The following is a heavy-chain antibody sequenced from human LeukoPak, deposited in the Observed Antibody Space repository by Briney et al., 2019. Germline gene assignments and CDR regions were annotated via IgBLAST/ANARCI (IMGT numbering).Heavy chain of an antibody. D-gene: IGHD1-26*01. V-gene: IGHV4-59*01. CDR2: LHDSEST. CDR3: ARGDASGRPGIGFDF. CDR1: GGSISNSY. Sequence: SETLSLTCTVSGGSISNSYWSWIRQPPGKGLEWIGFLHDSESTNYNPSVKSRVSISLVTSKNQVSLWLSSVTAADTAVYYCARGDASGRPGIGFDFWGQGTLVTVSS. J-gene: IGHJ4*02.